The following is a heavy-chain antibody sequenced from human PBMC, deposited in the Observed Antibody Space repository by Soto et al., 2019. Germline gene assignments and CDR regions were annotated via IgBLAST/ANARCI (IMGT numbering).Heavy chain of an antibody. J-gene: IGHJ5*02. CDR1: GFTFSSYS. Sequence: GGSLRLSCAASGFTFSSYSMNWVRQAPGKGLEWVSSISSSSSYIYYADSVKGRFTISRDNAKNSLYLQMNSLRAEDTAVYYCARDGGNYLMWHWFDPWGQGTLVTVSS. CDR2: ISSSSSYI. V-gene: IGHV3-21*04. D-gene: IGHD1-7*01. CDR3: ARDGGNYLMWHWFDP.